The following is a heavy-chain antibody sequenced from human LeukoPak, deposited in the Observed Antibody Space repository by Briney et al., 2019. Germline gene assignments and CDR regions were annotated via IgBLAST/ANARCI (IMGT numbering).Heavy chain of an antibody. J-gene: IGHJ4*02. Sequence: GGSLRLSCAASGFTFSDYYMSWIRQAPGKGLGWVSYISSSGSTMYYADSVKGRFTISRDNAKNSLYLQMNSLRAEDTAVYYCASSWYNWNDFPPFDYWGQGTLVTVSS. V-gene: IGHV3-11*04. CDR3: ASSWYNWNDFPPFDY. CDR1: GFTFSDYY. CDR2: ISSSGSTM. D-gene: IGHD1-1*01.